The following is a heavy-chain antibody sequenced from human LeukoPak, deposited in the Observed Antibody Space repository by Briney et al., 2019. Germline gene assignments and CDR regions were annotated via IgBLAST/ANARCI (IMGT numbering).Heavy chain of an antibody. J-gene: IGHJ5*02. CDR1: GFTFSPYA. V-gene: IGHV3-23*01. Sequence: GGSLRLSCVASGFTFSPYAMTWVRQAPGKGLEWVSAISGSGTRTYYADFVRGRFTISRDNFRNTLYLQMDSLRAEDTAIYYCAKDLGSHGYCPISICYGYSWFDPWGQGTLVTVSA. CDR2: ISGSGTRT. CDR3: AKDLGSHGYCPISICYGYSWFDP. D-gene: IGHD2-2*03.